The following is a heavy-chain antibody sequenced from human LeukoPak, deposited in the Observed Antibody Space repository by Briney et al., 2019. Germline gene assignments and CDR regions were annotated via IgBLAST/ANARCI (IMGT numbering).Heavy chain of an antibody. CDR2: IIPIFGTA. D-gene: IGHD2-15*01. J-gene: IGHJ4*02. CDR1: GGTFSSYA. V-gene: IGHV1-69*13. CDR3: NVVVAATVLDY. Sequence: ASVKVSCKASGGTFSSYAICWVRQAPGQGLEWMGGIIPIFGTANYAQKFQGRVTITADESTSTAYMELSSLRSEDTAVYYCNVVVAATVLDYWGQGTLVTVSS.